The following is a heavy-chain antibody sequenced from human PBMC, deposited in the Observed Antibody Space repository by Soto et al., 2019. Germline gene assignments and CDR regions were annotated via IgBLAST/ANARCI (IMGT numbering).Heavy chain of an antibody. CDR2: IWYDGSNK. Sequence: GGSLRLSCAASGFTFSSYGMHWVRQAPGKGLEWVAVIWYDGSNKYYADSVKGRFTISRDNSKNTLYLQMNSLRAEDTAVYYCARDRWFYGQLDLDAFDIWGQGTMVTVSS. CDR1: GFTFSSYG. J-gene: IGHJ3*02. CDR3: ARDRWFYGQLDLDAFDI. D-gene: IGHD6-6*01. V-gene: IGHV3-33*01.